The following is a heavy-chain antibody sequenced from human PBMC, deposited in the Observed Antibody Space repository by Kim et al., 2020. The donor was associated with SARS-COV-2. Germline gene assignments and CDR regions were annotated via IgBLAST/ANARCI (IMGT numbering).Heavy chain of an antibody. V-gene: IGHV3-30*02. J-gene: IGHJ6*02. Sequence: GRFTISRDNSKNTLYLQMNSLRAEDTAVYYCAKDRVIAVAGNTYYYGMDVWGQGTTVTVSS. D-gene: IGHD6-19*01. CDR3: AKDRVIAVAGNTYYYGMDV.